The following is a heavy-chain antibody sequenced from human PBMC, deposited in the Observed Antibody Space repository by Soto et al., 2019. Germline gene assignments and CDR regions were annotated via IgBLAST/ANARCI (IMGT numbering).Heavy chain of an antibody. CDR3: AEGWKYYYCYYAMDV. D-gene: IGHD1-1*01. V-gene: IGHV3-30*03. CDR2: MSYDGSNK. Sequence: GGSLRLSCAASGFTFSNYGMHWVRQAPGKGLEWVAVMSYDGSNKYYADSVKGRFTISRDNSQNTLYLQMNSLRAEGTAVYYCAEGWKYYYCYYAMDVWGQGTTVTVSS. J-gene: IGHJ6*02. CDR1: GFTFSNYG.